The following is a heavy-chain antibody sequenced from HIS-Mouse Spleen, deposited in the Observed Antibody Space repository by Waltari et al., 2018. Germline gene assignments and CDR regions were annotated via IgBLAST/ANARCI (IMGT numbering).Heavy chain of an antibody. V-gene: IGHV4-39*07. CDR3: AREIPYSSSWYDWYFDL. Sequence: QLQLQESGPGLVKPSETLSLTCTVSGGSISSSSYYWGWIRQPPGTGLEWIGSIYYSGSTSSNPSLKSRVTISVDSSKNQFSLKLSSLTAADTAVYYCAREIPYSSSWYDWYFDLWGRGTLVTVSS. CDR1: GGSISSSSYY. CDR2: IYYSGST. D-gene: IGHD6-13*01. J-gene: IGHJ2*01.